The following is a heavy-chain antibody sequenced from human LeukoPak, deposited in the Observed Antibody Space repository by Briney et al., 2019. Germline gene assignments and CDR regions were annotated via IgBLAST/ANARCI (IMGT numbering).Heavy chain of an antibody. V-gene: IGHV3-23*01. CDR1: GFTFSSYA. CDR3: AKEGDCSSTSCYLNYYYYYGMDV. J-gene: IGHJ6*02. Sequence: GGSLRLSCAASGFTFSSYAMSWARQAPGKGLECVSAISGGGGSTYYADSVKGRFTISRDNSKNTLYLQMNSLRAEDTAVYYCAKEGDCSSTSCYLNYYYYYGMDVWGQGTTVTVSS. D-gene: IGHD2-2*01. CDR2: ISGGGGST.